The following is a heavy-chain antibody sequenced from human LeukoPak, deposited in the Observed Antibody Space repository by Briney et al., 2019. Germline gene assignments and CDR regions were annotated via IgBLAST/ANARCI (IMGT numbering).Heavy chain of an antibody. V-gene: IGHV4-59*06. CDR2: IYYTGNT. Sequence: SETLSLTCTVSGDSISSYYWSWIRQHPGKGLEWIGYIYYTGNTYYNPSLKSRVTISVDTSKNQFSLKLSSVTAADTAVYYCARVGRYCSSTSCHPRWFDPWGQGTLVTVSS. J-gene: IGHJ5*02. CDR1: GDSISSYY. D-gene: IGHD2-2*01. CDR3: ARVGRYCSSTSCHPRWFDP.